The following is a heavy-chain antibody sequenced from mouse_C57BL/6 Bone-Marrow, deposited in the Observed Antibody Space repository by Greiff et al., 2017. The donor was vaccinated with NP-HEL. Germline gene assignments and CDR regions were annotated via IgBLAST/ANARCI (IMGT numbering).Heavy chain of an antibody. D-gene: IGHD2-3*01. CDR3: ARSGRDDSDGGGNARDY. CDR2: IYPGDGDT. CDR1: GYAFSSSW. Sequence: VQLQQSGPELVKPGASVKISCKASGYAFSSSWMNWVKQRPGTGLEWIGRIYPGDGDTNYNGKFKGKATLTADTSSSTAYMQLSSLTSEDSAVYFWARSGRDDSDGGGNARDYWGQGTSVTVSS. J-gene: IGHJ4*01. V-gene: IGHV1-82*01.